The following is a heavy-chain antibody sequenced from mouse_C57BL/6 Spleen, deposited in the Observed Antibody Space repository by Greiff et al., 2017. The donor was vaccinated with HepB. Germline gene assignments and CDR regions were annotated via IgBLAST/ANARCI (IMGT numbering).Heavy chain of an antibody. CDR1: GYTFTEYT. CDR3: ARHEDYYGSSYLYAMDY. Sequence: QVQLQQSGAELVKPGASVKLSCKASGYTFTEYTIHWVKQRSGQGLEWIGWFYPGSGSIKYNEKFKDKATLTADKSSSTVYRELSRLTSEDSAVYFCARHEDYYGSSYLYAMDYWGQGTSVTVSS. D-gene: IGHD1-1*01. CDR2: FYPGSGSI. V-gene: IGHV1-62-2*01. J-gene: IGHJ4*01.